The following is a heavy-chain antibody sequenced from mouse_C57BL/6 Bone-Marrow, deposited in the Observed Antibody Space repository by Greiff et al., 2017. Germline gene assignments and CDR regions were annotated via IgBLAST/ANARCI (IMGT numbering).Heavy chain of an antibody. J-gene: IGHJ4*01. D-gene: IGHD1-1*01. CDR2: ISGGGGNT. V-gene: IGHV5-9*01. CDR1: GFTFSSYT. CDR3: ARILLRGAMDY. Sequence: DVHLVESGGGLVKPGGSLKLSCAASGFTFSSYTMSWVRQTPEKRLEWVATISGGGGNTYYPDSVKGRFTISRDNAKNTLYLQMSSLRSEDTALYYCARILLRGAMDYWGQGTSVTVSS.